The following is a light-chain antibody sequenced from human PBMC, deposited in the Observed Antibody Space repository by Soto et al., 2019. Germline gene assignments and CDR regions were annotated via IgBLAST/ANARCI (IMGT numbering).Light chain of an antibody. V-gene: IGKV1D-12*01. CDR3: QQANRFPFT. Sequence: DIQMTQSPSSVSASVGDRVTITCRASQGIDTWLAWFQQKPGEAPRLLVYDTSSLQSGVPSRFSGRRSGTDFTLTISSLQPEDFATYYCQQANRFPFTFGPGTKVDMK. CDR2: DTS. J-gene: IGKJ3*01. CDR1: QGIDTW.